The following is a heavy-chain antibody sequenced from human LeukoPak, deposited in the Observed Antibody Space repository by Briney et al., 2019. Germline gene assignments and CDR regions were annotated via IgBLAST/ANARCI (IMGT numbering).Heavy chain of an antibody. J-gene: IGHJ6*03. V-gene: IGHV4-34*01. Sequence: PSETLSLTCAVYGGSFSGDFWSWIRQSPGKGLEWIGEINHGGSTTYNPSLKSRVTISVDTSKNQFSLKLSSVTAADTAVYYCARHGIAVAGDDPNYYYYYYMDVWGKGTTVTISS. CDR3: ARHGIAVAGDDPNYYYYYYMDV. CDR2: INHGGST. D-gene: IGHD6-19*01. CDR1: GGSFSGDF.